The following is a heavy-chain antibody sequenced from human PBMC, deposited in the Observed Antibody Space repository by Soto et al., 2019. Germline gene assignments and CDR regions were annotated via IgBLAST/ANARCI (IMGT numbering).Heavy chain of an antibody. V-gene: IGHV1-2*02. Sequence: QVHLVQSGAEVVKPGASVTVSCEASGYTFIGYYIHWVRQAPGQGLEYMGWINPNTGGTKYAQRFQGRVTMTRDTSINTAYMELSWLTSDDTAVYFCARSLSTIGARPDYWGQGTLVTVSP. CDR2: INPNTGGT. D-gene: IGHD6-6*01. CDR3: ARSLSTIGARPDY. CDR1: GYTFIGYY. J-gene: IGHJ4*02.